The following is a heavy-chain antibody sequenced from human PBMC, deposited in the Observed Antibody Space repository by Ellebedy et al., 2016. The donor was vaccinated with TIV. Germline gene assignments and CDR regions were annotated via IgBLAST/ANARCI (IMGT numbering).Heavy chain of an antibody. V-gene: IGHV4-39*01. J-gene: IGHJ4*02. CDR2: IYYNGIT. CDR1: GGSISSSNYY. Sequence: MPSETLSLTCNVSGGSISSSNYYWGWIRQPPGRGLEWIGNIYYNGITYYSPSLKRRVTISADTSRNEFSLKLESVTAADTAVYYCARYKFGPFGYWGQGTLVTVSS. CDR3: ARYKFGPFGY. D-gene: IGHD1-1*01.